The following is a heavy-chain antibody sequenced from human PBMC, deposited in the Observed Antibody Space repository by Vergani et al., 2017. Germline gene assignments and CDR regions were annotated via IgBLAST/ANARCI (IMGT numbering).Heavy chain of an antibody. J-gene: IGHJ6*02. D-gene: IGHD3-3*01. CDR3: ARAGSFWSGYYYEYYYYGMDV. CDR2: IIPIFGTA. V-gene: IGHV1-69*01. Sequence: QVQLVQSGAEVKKPGSSVKVSCKASGGTFSSYAISWVRQAPGQGLEWMGGIIPIFGTANYAQKFQGRVTITADESTSTAYMELSSLRSEDTAVYYCARAGSFWSGYYYEYYYYGMDVWGQGTTVTVSS. CDR1: GGTFSSYA.